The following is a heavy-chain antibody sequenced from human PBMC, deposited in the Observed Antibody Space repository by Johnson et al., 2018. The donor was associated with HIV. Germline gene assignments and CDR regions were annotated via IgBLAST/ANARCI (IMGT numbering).Heavy chain of an antibody. CDR2: ISYDGSNK. Sequence: QVQLVESGGGVFQPGRSLRLSCAASGFTFSSYAMHWVRQAPGKGLEWVAVISYDGSNKYYADSVKGRFTISRDNTKNSLYLQMKSLKTEDTAMYYCTTEVMEWELKIGWTRAFEIWGQGTMVTVSS. V-gene: IGHV3-30-3*01. D-gene: IGHD1-26*01. CDR3: TTEVMEWELKIGWTRAFEI. J-gene: IGHJ3*02. CDR1: GFTFSSYA.